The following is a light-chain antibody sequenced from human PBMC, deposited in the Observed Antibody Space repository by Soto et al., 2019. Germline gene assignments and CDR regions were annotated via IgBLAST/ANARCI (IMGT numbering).Light chain of an antibody. Sequence: DIQMTQFPSTLSASVGDRVTITCRASQSIGSWLAWYQQKPGNAPQLLIYKASNLESGISSRFSGSGSGTEFTLTISGLQPDDFATYYCQQYSSYSWTFGQGTRVDVK. J-gene: IGKJ1*01. V-gene: IGKV1-5*03. CDR2: KAS. CDR3: QQYSSYSWT. CDR1: QSIGSW.